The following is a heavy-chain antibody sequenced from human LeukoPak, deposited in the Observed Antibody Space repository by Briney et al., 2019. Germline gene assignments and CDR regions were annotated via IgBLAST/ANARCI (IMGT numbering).Heavy chain of an antibody. CDR3: AKVPRQHDNWFDP. CDR2: ISGSSTRT. D-gene: IGHD3-9*01. Sequence: GSLRLSCAASGFTFSNYAMSWVRQAPGKGLEWVCGISGSSTRTYYADSVKGLVTISRDDSKNTLYLQMNSLRAEDTAIYYCAKVPRQHDNWFDPWGQGTLVTVSS. J-gene: IGHJ5*02. CDR1: GFTFSNYA. V-gene: IGHV3-23*01.